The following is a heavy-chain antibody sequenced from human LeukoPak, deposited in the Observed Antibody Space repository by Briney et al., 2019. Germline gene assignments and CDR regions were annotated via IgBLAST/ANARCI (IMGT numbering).Heavy chain of an antibody. CDR2: ISSSSSYI. V-gene: IGHV3-21*01. CDR1: GFTFSSYS. Sequence: GGSLRLSCAASGFTFSSYSMNWVRQAPGKGLEWVSSISSSSSYIYYADSVKGRFTISRDNAKNSLYLQMNSLRAEDTAVYYCARALGSYSSGWSDYWGQGTLVTVSS. J-gene: IGHJ4*02. D-gene: IGHD6-19*01. CDR3: ARALGSYSSGWSDY.